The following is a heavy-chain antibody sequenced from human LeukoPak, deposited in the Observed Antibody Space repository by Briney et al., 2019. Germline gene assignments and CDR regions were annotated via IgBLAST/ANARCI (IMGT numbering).Heavy chain of an antibody. CDR2: ISSGGSYM. Sequence: NPGGSLRLSCAASGFTFSGYGMNWVREASGKGLEWVSSISSGGSYMYYADSLKGRFTISRDNAKNSLYLQMNSLRAEDTAVYYCARVGAKGGWYFDLWGRGTLVTVSS. CDR3: ARVGAKGGWYFDL. CDR1: GFTFSGYG. D-gene: IGHD3-10*01. V-gene: IGHV3-21*01. J-gene: IGHJ2*01.